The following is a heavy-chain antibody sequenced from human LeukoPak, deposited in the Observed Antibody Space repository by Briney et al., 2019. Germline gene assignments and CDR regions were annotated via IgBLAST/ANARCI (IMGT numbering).Heavy chain of an antibody. CDR3: ARRFLDY. J-gene: IGHJ4*02. Sequence: GGSLRLSCATSGFTFSNAWMNWVRQAPGKGLEWVANIKQDGSEKYYVDSVKGRFTISRDNAKNSLYLQMNSLRAEDTAVYYCARRFLDYWGQGALVTVSS. CDR1: GFTFSNAW. V-gene: IGHV3-7*03. D-gene: IGHD2-21*01. CDR2: IKQDGSEK.